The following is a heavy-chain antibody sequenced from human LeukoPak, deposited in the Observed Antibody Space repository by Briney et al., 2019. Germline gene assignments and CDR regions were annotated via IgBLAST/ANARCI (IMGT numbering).Heavy chain of an antibody. Sequence: GRSLRLSCAASGFTFSSYAMHWVRQAPGKGLEWVAVISYDGSNKYYADSVKGRFTISRDNSKNTLYLQMNSLRAEDTAVYYCARGGGPHCSSTSCSWFDPWGQGTLVTVSS. CDR1: GFTFSSYA. CDR3: ARGGGPHCSSTSCSWFDP. J-gene: IGHJ5*02. V-gene: IGHV3-30-3*01. CDR2: ISYDGSNK. D-gene: IGHD2-2*01.